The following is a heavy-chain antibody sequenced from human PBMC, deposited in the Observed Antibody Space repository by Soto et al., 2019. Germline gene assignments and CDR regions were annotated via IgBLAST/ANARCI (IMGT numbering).Heavy chain of an antibody. Sequence: TSETLSLTCAVYGGSFSGFYWSWICQPPGKGLEWIGEINHSGGTNYNPSLKCRVTISVDTSKNQFSLKLSSVTAADTAVYYCARDRDNWNYVDKSRFDSWGQGILVTVSS. J-gene: IGHJ5*01. CDR3: ARDRDNWNYVDKSRFDS. V-gene: IGHV4-34*01. CDR1: GGSFSGFY. D-gene: IGHD1-7*01. CDR2: INHSGGT.